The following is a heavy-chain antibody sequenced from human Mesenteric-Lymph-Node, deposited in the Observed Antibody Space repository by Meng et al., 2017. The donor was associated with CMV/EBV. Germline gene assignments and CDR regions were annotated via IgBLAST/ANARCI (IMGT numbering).Heavy chain of an antibody. D-gene: IGHD2-2*01. CDR1: GFTFSNYG. CDR2: IRYDGNNK. CDR3: AREGFCSSTTCSSYYYYGMDV. Sequence: GESLKISCTASGFTFSNYGMHWVRQAPGKGLEWAAFIRYDGNNKYYADSVKGRFTISRDNSRDTLYLQMNSLRAEDTAVYYCAREGFCSSTTCSSYYYYGMDVWGQGTTVTVSS. V-gene: IGHV3-30*02. J-gene: IGHJ6*02.